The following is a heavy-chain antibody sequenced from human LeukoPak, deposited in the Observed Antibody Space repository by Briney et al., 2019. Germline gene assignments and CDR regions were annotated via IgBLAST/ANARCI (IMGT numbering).Heavy chain of an antibody. CDR2: INRDGSST. J-gene: IGHJ4*02. D-gene: IGHD6-19*01. CDR3: ARAEAGTVY. CDR1: GFTFSSFW. Sequence: PGGSLRLSCAASGFTFSSFWMHWVRQAPGKGLVWVSRINRDGSSTDYVDSVEGRFTISRDNAKNTLYLQMNSLRAEDTAVYYCARAEAGTVYWGQGTLVTVSS. V-gene: IGHV3-74*01.